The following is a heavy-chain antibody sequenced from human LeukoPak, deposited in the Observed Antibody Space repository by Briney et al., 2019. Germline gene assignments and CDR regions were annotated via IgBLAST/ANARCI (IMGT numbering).Heavy chain of an antibody. V-gene: IGHV3-7*03. CDR2: IKQDGSEK. J-gene: IGHJ4*02. CDR1: GFTFSSYW. Sequence: GGSLRLSCAASGFTFSSYWMSWVRQAPGKGLEWVANIKQDGSEKYYVDSVKGRFTISRDNAKNSLYLQMNSLRVEDTAVYYCAKGRGFRVWDPWDNWGQGTLITVSS. CDR3: AKGRGFRVWDPWDN. D-gene: IGHD3-16*01.